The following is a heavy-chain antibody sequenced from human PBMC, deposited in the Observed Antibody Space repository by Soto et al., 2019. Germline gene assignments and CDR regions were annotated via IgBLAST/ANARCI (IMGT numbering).Heavy chain of an antibody. CDR1: GGTFSSYA. CDR2: IIPIFGTA. D-gene: IGHD3-10*01. V-gene: IGHV1-69*13. J-gene: IGHJ5*02. Sequence: SVKVSCKASGGTFSSYAISWVRQAPGQGLEWMGGIIPIFGTANYAQKFQGRVTITADESTSTAYMELSSLRSEDTAVYYCARDYYGLTSGWFDPWGQGTLVTVPQ. CDR3: ARDYYGLTSGWFDP.